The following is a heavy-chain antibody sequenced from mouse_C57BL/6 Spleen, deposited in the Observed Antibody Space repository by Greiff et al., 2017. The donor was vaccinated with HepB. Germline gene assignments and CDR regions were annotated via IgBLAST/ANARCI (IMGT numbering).Heavy chain of an antibody. J-gene: IGHJ2*01. V-gene: IGHV14-2*01. Sequence: VQLQQSGAELVKPGASVKLSCTASGFNIKDYYMHWVKQRTEQGLEWIGRIDPEDGESKYAPQFHGKATITADTSSNTAYLQLSSLTPEDTAVYYCASTVVALVYWGQGTTLTVAS. CDR1: GFNIKDYY. D-gene: IGHD1-1*01. CDR3: ASTVVALVY. CDR2: IDPEDGES.